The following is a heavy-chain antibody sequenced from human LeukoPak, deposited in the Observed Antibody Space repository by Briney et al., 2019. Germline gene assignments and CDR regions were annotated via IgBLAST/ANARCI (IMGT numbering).Heavy chain of an antibody. V-gene: IGHV1-69*06. CDR3: ARAGIPGYCTNVTCSNWLDP. CDR2: IIPMFDTP. Sequence: SVKVSCKASGDTFTTYAIIWVRQAPGQGLEWMGGIIPMFDTPNYAQRLQGRVTITADKSTKTAYMELTSLRSEDTAVYYCARAGIPGYCTNVTCSNWLDPWGQGTLVTVSS. J-gene: IGHJ5*02. D-gene: IGHD2-8*01. CDR1: GDTFTTYA.